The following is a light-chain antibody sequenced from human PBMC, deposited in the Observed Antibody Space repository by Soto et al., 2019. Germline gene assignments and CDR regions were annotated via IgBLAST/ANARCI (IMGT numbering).Light chain of an antibody. CDR2: KAS. CDR1: QTISSW. CDR3: QHYNSYSEA. V-gene: IGKV1-5*03. J-gene: IGKJ1*01. Sequence: DSQMTQSPSTLSVSVGDRVTITCLASQTISSWLAWYQQKPGKAPKLLIYKASTLKSGVPPRFSGSGSGTEFTLTISSLQPDDFATYYCQHYNSYSEAFGQGTKVDIK.